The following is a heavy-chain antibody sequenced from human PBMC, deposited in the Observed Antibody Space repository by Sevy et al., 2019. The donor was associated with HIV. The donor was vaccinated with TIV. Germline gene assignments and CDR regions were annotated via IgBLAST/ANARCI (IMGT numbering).Heavy chain of an antibody. CDR1: GYTFTGYY. V-gene: IGHV1-2*02. D-gene: IGHD3-10*01. CDR3: AGVDRGGGPWYFDY. Sequence: ASVKVSCKASGYTFTGYYMHWVRQAPGQGLEWMGWINPNSGGTNYAQKFQGRVTMTRDTSISTAYMELGRLRSDDTAVYYCAGVDRGGGPWYFDYWGQGTLVTVSS. CDR2: INPNSGGT. J-gene: IGHJ4*02.